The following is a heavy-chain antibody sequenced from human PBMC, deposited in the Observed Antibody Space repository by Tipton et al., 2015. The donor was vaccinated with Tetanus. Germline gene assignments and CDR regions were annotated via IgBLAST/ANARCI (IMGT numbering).Heavy chain of an antibody. CDR1: GGSFSGYY. D-gene: IGHD1-26*01. CDR3: AREGGSYYFGPRTIDY. V-gene: IGHV4-34*01. J-gene: IGHJ4*02. CDR2: INHSGST. Sequence: TLSLTCAVYGGSFSGYYWSWIRQPPGKGLEWIGEINHSGSTNYNPSLKSRVTISVDTSKNQFSLKLSSVTAADTAVYYCAREGGSYYFGPRTIDYWGQGTLVTVSS.